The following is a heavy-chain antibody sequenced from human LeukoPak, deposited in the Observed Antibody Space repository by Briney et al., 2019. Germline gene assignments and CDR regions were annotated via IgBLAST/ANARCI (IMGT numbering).Heavy chain of an antibody. J-gene: IGHJ4*02. Sequence: GASVKVSCKASGGTFSSYAISWVRQAPGQGLEWMGGIISIFGTANCAQKFQGRVTITADESTSTAYMELSSLRSEDTAVYYCAGMVAPGFDYWGQGTLVTVSS. V-gene: IGHV1-69*01. D-gene: IGHD1-26*01. CDR2: IISIFGTA. CDR1: GGTFSSYA. CDR3: AGMVAPGFDY.